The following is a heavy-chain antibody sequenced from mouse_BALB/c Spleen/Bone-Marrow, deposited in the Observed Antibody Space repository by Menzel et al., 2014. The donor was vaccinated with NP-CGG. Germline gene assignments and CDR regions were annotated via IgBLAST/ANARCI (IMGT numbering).Heavy chain of an antibody. CDR1: GFSLTSYG. Sequence: QVQLKQSGPGLVQPSQSLSIPCTVSGFSLTSYGVHWVRRSPGKGLEWLGVIWSGGSTDYNAAFISRLSISKDNSKSQVFFKMNSLQADDTAIYYCARNPPPYRLYAMDYWGQGTSVTVSS. CDR3: ARNPPPYRLYAMDY. CDR2: IWSGGST. J-gene: IGHJ4*01. D-gene: IGHD2-14*01. V-gene: IGHV2-4-1*01.